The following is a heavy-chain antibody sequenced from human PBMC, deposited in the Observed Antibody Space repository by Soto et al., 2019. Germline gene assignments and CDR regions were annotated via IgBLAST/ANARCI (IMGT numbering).Heavy chain of an antibody. J-gene: IGHJ4*02. Sequence: GGSLRLSCAASGFTFDDYAMHWVRQAPGKGLEWVSGISWNTGSIGYADSVKGRFTISRDNAKNSLYLQMNSLRAEDTALYYCAKDMRSGYDRRPFDYWGQGTLVTVSS. V-gene: IGHV3-9*01. CDR2: ISWNTGSI. CDR3: AKDMRSGYDRRPFDY. D-gene: IGHD5-12*01. CDR1: GFTFDDYA.